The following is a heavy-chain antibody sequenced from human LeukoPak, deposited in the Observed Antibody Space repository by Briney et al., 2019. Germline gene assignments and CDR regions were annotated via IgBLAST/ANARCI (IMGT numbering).Heavy chain of an antibody. D-gene: IGHD3-10*01. V-gene: IGHV3-49*04. CDR2: IRSKAYGGTT. Sequence: GGSLRLSCTASGFTFGDYAMSWVRQAPGKGLEWVGFIRSKAYGGTTEYAASVKGRFTISRDDSKSIAYLQMNSLKTEDTAVYYCTRVAMVRGVGSNKYYYYYYMDVWGKGTTVTISS. J-gene: IGHJ6*03. CDR1: GFTFGDYA. CDR3: TRVAMVRGVGSNKYYYYYYMDV.